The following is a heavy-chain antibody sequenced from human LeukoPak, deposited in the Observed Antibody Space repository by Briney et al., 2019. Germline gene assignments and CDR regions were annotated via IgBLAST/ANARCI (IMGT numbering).Heavy chain of an antibody. CDR2: ISSSSSYI. J-gene: IGHJ4*02. D-gene: IGHD3-3*01. V-gene: IGHV3-21*01. Sequence: GGSLRLSCAASGFTFSSYSMNWVRQAPGKGLEWVSSISSSSSYIYYADSVKGRFTISRDNAKNSLYLQMNSLRAEDTAVYYCASSSRYYDFWSGYYGNYFGYWGQGTLVTVSS. CDR3: ASSSRYYDFWSGYYGNYFGY. CDR1: GFTFSSYS.